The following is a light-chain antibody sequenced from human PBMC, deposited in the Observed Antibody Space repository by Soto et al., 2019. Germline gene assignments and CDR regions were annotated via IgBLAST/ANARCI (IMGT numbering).Light chain of an antibody. CDR3: GSWDSSLSDYV. Sequence: SVLTQPPSVSAAPGQKVTISCSGSSSNIGGNSVSWYQQLPGTAPKLLIYDDNKRPSGIPGRFSGSKSGTSATLGITGFQTGDEADYYCGSWDSSLSDYVFGTGTKVTVL. CDR2: DDN. CDR1: SSNIGGNS. V-gene: IGLV1-51*01. J-gene: IGLJ1*01.